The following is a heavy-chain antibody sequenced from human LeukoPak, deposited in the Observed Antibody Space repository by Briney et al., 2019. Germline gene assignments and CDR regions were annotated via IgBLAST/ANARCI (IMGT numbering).Heavy chain of an antibody. D-gene: IGHD6-13*01. V-gene: IGHV5-10-1*01. CDR3: ARYSSWSLPSYGMDV. CDR2: IDPSDSYT. CDR1: GYSFTSYW. J-gene: IGHJ6*04. Sequence: GESLKISCKGSGYSFTSYWISWVRQMPGKGLEWMGRIDPSDSYTNYSPSFQDHVTISADKSISTAYLQWSSLKASDTAMYYCARYSSWSLPSYGMDVWGKGTTVTVSS.